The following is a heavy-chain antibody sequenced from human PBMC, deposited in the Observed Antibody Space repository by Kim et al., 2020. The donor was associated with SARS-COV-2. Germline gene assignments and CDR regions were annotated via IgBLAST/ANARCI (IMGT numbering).Heavy chain of an antibody. CDR3: ARLVAGTMGAEYFQH. Sequence: SETLSLTCTVSGGSISSSSYYWGWIRQPPGKGLEWIGSIYYSGSTYYNPSLKSRVTISVDTSKNQFSLKLSSVTAADTAVYYCARLVAGTMGAEYFQHWGQGTLVTVSS. J-gene: IGHJ1*01. CDR1: GGSISSSSYY. V-gene: IGHV4-39*01. D-gene: IGHD6-19*01. CDR2: IYYSGST.